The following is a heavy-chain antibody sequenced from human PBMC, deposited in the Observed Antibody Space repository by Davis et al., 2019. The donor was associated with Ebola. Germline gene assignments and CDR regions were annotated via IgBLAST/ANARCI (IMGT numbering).Heavy chain of an antibody. Sequence: GESLKISCAASGFTFSSYAMHWVHQAPGKGLEWVAVISYDGNNKYYADSVKGRFTISRDNSKNTLYLQMNSLRAEDTAVYYCAKDPEHWYSSSWARTFDYWGQGTLVTVSS. CDR3: AKDPEHWYSSSWARTFDY. CDR2: ISYDGNNK. J-gene: IGHJ4*02. CDR1: GFTFSSYA. D-gene: IGHD6-13*01. V-gene: IGHV3-30*18.